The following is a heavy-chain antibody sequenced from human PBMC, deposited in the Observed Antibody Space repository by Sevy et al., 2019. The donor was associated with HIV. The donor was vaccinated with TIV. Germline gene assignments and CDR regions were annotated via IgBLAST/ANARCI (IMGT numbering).Heavy chain of an antibody. J-gene: IGHJ3*02. CDR3: ARRNDFDI. CDR2: VYYTGGT. V-gene: IGHV4-59*08. Sequence: SETLSLTCTVSGGSINSDHWNWIRQPPGKGLEWIGYVYYTGGTNYNPSLKSRVTISVDRTKNQFSLKLTSVTAADTAVYYCARRNDFDIWGQGTMVIVSS. CDR1: GGSINSDH.